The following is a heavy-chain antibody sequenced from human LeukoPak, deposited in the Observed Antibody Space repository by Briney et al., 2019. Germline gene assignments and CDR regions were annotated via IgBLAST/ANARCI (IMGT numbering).Heavy chain of an antibody. CDR1: GGTFSSYA. Sequence: SVKVSCTASGGTFSSYAISWVRQAPGQGLEWMGGIIPIFGTANYAQKFQGRVTITADKSTSTAYMELSSLRSEDTAVYYCARDQGGSYLYYYYYMDVWGKGTTVTVSS. V-gene: IGHV1-69*06. CDR3: ARDQGGSYLYYYYYMDV. D-gene: IGHD1-26*01. J-gene: IGHJ6*03. CDR2: IIPIFGTA.